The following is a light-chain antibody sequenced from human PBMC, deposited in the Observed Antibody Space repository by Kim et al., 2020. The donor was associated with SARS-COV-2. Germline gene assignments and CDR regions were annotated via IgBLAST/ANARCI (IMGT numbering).Light chain of an antibody. CDR2: SAS. Sequence: SGGDSRTISCRASQSFCPYLNWYQHEPGKAPNLLIYSASTLQSGVPSRFSGGGSGTEFTLTISSLQREDFATYYCQQAYSSLTVTFGQGTRLEIK. CDR3: QQAYSSLTVT. CDR1: QSFCPY. V-gene: IGKV1-39*01. J-gene: IGKJ5*01.